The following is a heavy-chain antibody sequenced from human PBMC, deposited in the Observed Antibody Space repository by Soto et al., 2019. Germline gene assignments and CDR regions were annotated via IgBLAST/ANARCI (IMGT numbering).Heavy chain of an antibody. CDR3: ARETPWEPS. Sequence: EVQLVESGGSLVKPGGSLRLSCAASGFSFSTYSMNWVRQAPGKGLEWVSSISVSSSYIFYADSVKGRFTISRDNAKNSLYLQMNSLRAEDTAVYYCARETPWEPSWGPGTTVTVSS. V-gene: IGHV3-21*01. CDR1: GFSFSTYS. CDR2: ISVSSSYI. D-gene: IGHD1-26*01. J-gene: IGHJ6*02.